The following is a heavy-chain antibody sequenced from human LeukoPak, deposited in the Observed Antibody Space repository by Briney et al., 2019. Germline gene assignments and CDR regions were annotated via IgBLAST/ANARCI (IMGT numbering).Heavy chain of an antibody. V-gene: IGHV3-48*04. CDR3: ARAGGGYGDFDY. CDR2: ISSSRSTI. CDR1: GFTFSSYG. J-gene: IGHJ4*02. Sequence: PGGSLRLSCAASGFTFSSYGMNWVRQAPGKGLEWVSYISSSRSTIYYADSVKGRFTISRDNAKNSLYLQMNSLRVEDTAVYYCARAGGGYGDFDYWGQGTLVTVSS. D-gene: IGHD5-12*01.